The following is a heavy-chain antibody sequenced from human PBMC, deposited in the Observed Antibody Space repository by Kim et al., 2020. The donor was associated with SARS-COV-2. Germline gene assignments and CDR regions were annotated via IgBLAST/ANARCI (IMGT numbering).Heavy chain of an antibody. D-gene: IGHD6-13*01. Sequence: GGSLRLSCAASGFTVSGNYMSWVRQAPGKGLEWVSVIYTDGSASYADSVKGRFIISRDNSKNTLYLRMNSLRADDTAVYYCARNHPLVRFDYWGQGTPVT. CDR3: ARNHPLVRFDY. J-gene: IGHJ4*02. CDR2: IYTDGSA. CDR1: GFTVSGNY. V-gene: IGHV3-53*01.